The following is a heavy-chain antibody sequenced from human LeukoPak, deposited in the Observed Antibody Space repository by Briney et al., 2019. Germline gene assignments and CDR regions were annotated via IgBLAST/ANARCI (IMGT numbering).Heavy chain of an antibody. CDR2: IYPGDSDT. V-gene: IGHV5-51*01. CDR1: GYSFTSYW. Sequence: GESLKISCKGSGYSFTSYWIGWVRQMPGKGLEWMGIIYPGDSDTRYSPSFQGQVTISADKSISTAYLQWSSLKASDTAMYYCARHCSSTSCYGGYGFDPWGQGTLVTVSS. CDR3: ARHCSSTSCYGGYGFDP. J-gene: IGHJ5*02. D-gene: IGHD2-2*01.